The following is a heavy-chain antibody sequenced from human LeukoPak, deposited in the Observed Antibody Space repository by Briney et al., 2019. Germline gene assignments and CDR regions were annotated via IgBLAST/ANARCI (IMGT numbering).Heavy chain of an antibody. D-gene: IGHD3-22*01. CDR2: IIPILGIA. CDR1: GGTFSSYA. V-gene: IGHV1-69*04. Sequence: GSSVKLSCKASGGTFSSYAISWVRQAPGQGLEWMGGIIPILGIANYAQKFQGRVTITADKSTSTAYMELSSLRSEDTAVYYCATWHYDSSGYYPTRDYWGQRTLVTVSS. J-gene: IGHJ4*02. CDR3: ATWHYDSSGYYPTRDY.